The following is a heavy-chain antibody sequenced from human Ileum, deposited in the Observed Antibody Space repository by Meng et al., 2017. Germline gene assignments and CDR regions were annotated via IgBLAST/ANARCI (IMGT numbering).Heavy chain of an antibody. J-gene: IGHJ4*02. V-gene: IGHV4-61*08. CDR3: ARDHWGSLDY. Sequence: QEQVWESGQGLVWPSEPLSLICTVSGGSVSTSDYQWGWIRQPPGKGLEWIGYAGTNYNPSLKSRVTISVDTSKRQFSLKLTSVTAADTAVDYCARDHWGSLDYWGQGILVTVSS. CDR1: GGSVSTSDYQ. CDR2: AGT. D-gene: IGHD7-27*01.